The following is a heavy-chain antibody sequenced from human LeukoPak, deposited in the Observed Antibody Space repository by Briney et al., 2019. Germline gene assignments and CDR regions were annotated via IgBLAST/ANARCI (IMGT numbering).Heavy chain of an antibody. D-gene: IGHD3-10*01. CDR3: AIVAYGSGHWFDP. CDR1: GGSISRYY. CDR2: VYTSGTT. J-gene: IGHJ5*02. Sequence: SGTLSLTCTVSGGSISRYYWSWIRKPAGKGLDWIGRVYTSGTTNYNPSLKGRVTMSVDTSKNQSSLKLISVTAADTAMYYCAIVAYGSGHWFDPWGQGTLVTVSS. V-gene: IGHV4-4*07.